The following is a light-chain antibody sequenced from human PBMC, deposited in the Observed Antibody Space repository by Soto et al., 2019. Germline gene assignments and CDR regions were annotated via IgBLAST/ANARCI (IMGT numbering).Light chain of an antibody. CDR3: QQYYTTLS. V-gene: IGKV4-1*01. Sequence: DIVMTQSPDSLAVSLGERATINCKSSQSVLYNSDNKNYLAWYQQKPGQPPKLLIYWASTRDSGVPDRFSGSGSGGDFHLPISSLQAEDVAVYYCQQYYTTLSFGGGTKVEIK. J-gene: IGKJ4*01. CDR1: QSVLYNSDNKNY. CDR2: WAS.